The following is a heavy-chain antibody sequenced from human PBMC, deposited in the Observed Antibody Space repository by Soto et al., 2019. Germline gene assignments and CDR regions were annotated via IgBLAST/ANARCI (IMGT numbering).Heavy chain of an antibody. J-gene: IGHJ4*02. CDR2: INPNSGAT. D-gene: IGHD3-16*01. CDR3: ARAVWGSSQELDN. V-gene: IGHV1-2*02. CDR1: GFNFAVYF. Sequence: QVQLVQSGAEVKTPGASVKVFCKASGFNFAVYFLHWVRQAPGQGLEWMGRINPNSGATKWAQKFQGRVTMTWDTSIKTASLALGRLTSDDMAMYFCARAVWGSSQELDNWGQGPLVTVSS.